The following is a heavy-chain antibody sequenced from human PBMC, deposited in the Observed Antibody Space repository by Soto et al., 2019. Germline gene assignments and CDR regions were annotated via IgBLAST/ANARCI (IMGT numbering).Heavy chain of an antibody. J-gene: IGHJ5*02. CDR1: GGSISSYY. Sequence: SETLSLTCTVSGGSISSYYWSWIRQPPGKGLEWIGYIYYSGSTNYNPSLKSRVTISVDTSKNQFSLKLSSVTAADTAVYYCARVLGRRDWFDPWGQGTLVTVSS. CDR3: ARVLGRRDWFDP. D-gene: IGHD1-26*01. CDR2: IYYSGST. V-gene: IGHV4-59*01.